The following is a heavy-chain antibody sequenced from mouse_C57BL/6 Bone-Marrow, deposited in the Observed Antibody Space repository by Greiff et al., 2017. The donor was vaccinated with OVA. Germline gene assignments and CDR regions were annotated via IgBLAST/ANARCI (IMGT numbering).Heavy chain of an antibody. CDR1: GFTFSDYG. CDR3: ARKGGYYFEY. Sequence: EVQLVESGGGLVKPGGSLKLSCAASGFTFSDYGMHWVRQAPEKGLEWVAYISSGSSTIYYADTVKGRFTISRDNAKNTLFLQMTSLRSEDTAMCYCARKGGYYFEYWGQGTTLTVSS. CDR2: ISSGSSTI. V-gene: IGHV5-17*01. J-gene: IGHJ2*01.